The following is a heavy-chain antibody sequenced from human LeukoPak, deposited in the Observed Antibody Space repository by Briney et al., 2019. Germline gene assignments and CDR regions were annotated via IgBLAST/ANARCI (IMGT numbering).Heavy chain of an antibody. CDR3: AKAENPGIAVAGTVDY. Sequence: GGSLRLSCAASGFTFSSCAMSWVRQAPGKGLEWVSVLSGSGGNTYYADSVKGRFTISRDNSKNTLYLQMNSLRAEDTAVYYCAKAENPGIAVAGTVDYWGQGTLVTVSS. CDR2: LSGSGGNT. CDR1: GFTFSSCA. V-gene: IGHV3-23*01. D-gene: IGHD6-19*01. J-gene: IGHJ4*02.